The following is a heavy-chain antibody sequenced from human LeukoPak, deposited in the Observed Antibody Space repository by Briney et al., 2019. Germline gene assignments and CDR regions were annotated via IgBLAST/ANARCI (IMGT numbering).Heavy chain of an antibody. CDR3: ARTYSSNWAFDN. D-gene: IGHD6-13*01. Sequence: GGSLRLSCAASGFTFSSYAMNWVRQAPGKGLECVSIISGGGSNTYYAASVEGRFTISRDNSKNTLYLQTDSLRAEDTAVYYCARTYSSNWAFDNWGQGTLVTVSS. CDR2: ISGGGSNT. CDR1: GFTFSSYA. V-gene: IGHV3-23*01. J-gene: IGHJ5*02.